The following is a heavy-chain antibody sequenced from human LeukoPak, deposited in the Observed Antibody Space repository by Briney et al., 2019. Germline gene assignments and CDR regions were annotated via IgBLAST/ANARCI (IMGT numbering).Heavy chain of an antibody. D-gene: IGHD2-21*02. CDR1: GYTFTDYY. J-gene: IGHJ3*02. V-gene: IGHV1-69-2*01. CDR3: ATDRRSIVVVTGGDAFDI. Sequence: GASVKVSCKVSGYTFTDYYMRWVQQAPGKGLEWMGLVDPEDGETIYAEKFQGRVTITADTSTDTAYMELSSLRSEDTAVYYCATDRRSIVVVTGGDAFDIWGQGTMVTVSS. CDR2: VDPEDGET.